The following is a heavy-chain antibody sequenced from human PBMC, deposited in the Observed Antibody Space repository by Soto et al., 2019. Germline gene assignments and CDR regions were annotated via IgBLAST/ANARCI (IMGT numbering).Heavy chain of an antibody. D-gene: IGHD2-15*01. V-gene: IGHV5-51*01. J-gene: IGHJ6*02. CDR2: IFPGDSEI. CDR3: ARFGIGGCRGGRCFLSYNRYGMDV. Sequence: GESLKISFKGSGYSFSDFWIGWVRQMPGKGLELMGMIFPGDSEIKYSPPFQGQVTISADKSISTAYVQWSSLKASDTAMYYCARFGIGGCRGGRCFLSYNRYGMDVWGQGTTVTVSS. CDR1: GYSFSDFW.